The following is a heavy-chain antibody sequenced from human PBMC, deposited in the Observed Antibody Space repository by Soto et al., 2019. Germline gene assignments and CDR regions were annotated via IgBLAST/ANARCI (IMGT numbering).Heavy chain of an antibody. Sequence: GASVKVSCKASGGTFSSYAISWVRQAPGQGLEWMGGIIPIFGTANYAQKFQGRVTITADESTSTAYMELSSLRSEDTAVHYCEAVDRKSYEFDYWGQGTLVTVSS. D-gene: IGHD3-3*01. CDR2: IIPIFGTA. J-gene: IGHJ4*02. CDR1: GGTFSSYA. CDR3: EAVDRKSYEFDY. V-gene: IGHV1-69*13.